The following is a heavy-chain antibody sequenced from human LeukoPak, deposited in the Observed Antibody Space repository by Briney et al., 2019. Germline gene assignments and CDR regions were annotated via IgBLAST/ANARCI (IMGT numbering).Heavy chain of an antibody. CDR3: ARDELYCSSTSCSNFYYYGMDV. D-gene: IGHD2-2*01. V-gene: IGHV4-59*01. J-gene: IGHJ6*04. CDR2: IYYSGST. Sequence: SETLSFTCTVACGSISSYYWSWIRQPPGKGLELIGYIYYSGSTTYNPSLKSRVTISVDTSKNQFPLKLSSVTAADTAVYYCARDELYCSSTSCSNFYYYGMDVWGKGTTVTVSS. CDR1: CGSISSYY.